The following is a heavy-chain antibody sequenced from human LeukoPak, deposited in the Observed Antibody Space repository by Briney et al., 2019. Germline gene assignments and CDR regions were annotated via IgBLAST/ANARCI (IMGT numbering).Heavy chain of an antibody. CDR1: GFTFWNYG. Sequence: PGGSLRLSCEASGFTFWNYGVHWVRQAPGKGLEWVAVISYDGRNQQYADSVKGRFTMSRDNSRNTVYLQLNSLRTEDTAVYYCARAAYGDDWFDPWGQGTLVTVSS. CDR3: ARAAYGDDWFDP. V-gene: IGHV3-30*03. CDR2: ISYDGRNQ. J-gene: IGHJ5*02. D-gene: IGHD4-17*01.